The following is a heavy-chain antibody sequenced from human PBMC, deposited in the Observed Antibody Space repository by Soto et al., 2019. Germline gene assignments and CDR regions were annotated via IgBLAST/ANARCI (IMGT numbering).Heavy chain of an antibody. CDR3: ARGIRVGSTGYWIDY. CDR2: MNPNSGNT. CDR1: GYTFSTYD. Sequence: ASVKVSCKASGYTFSTYDINWVRQATGQGLEWVGWMNPNSGNTGFAQKLQGRVTMTRNTSISTVYMEVSSLRSEDTAVYYCARGIRVGSTGYWIDYWGQGTLVTVSS. J-gene: IGHJ4*02. V-gene: IGHV1-8*01. D-gene: IGHD3-9*01.